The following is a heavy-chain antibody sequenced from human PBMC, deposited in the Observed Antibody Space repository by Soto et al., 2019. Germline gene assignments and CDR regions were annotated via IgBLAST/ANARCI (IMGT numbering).Heavy chain of an antibody. CDR2: IYYSGST. CDR1: GGSITNNNYY. Sequence: NPSETLSLTCTVSGGSITNNNYYWSWIRQPPGKGLEWIGYIYYSGSTYYNPSLKSRVTISADTSKNQLSLKLSSVTAADTAVYYCARTPLTGNQRDYYFDYWGQGTLVTVSS. J-gene: IGHJ4*02. D-gene: IGHD3-9*01. CDR3: ARTPLTGNQRDYYFDY. V-gene: IGHV4-30-4*01.